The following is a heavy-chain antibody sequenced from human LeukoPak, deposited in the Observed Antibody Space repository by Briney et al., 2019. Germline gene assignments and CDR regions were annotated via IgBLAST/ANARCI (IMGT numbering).Heavy chain of an antibody. Sequence: GGSLRLSCAASGFTFSNYAMSWVRQAPGKGLVWVSRINSDGSSTIHADSVKGRFTISRDNAKNTLYLQMNSLRAEDTAVYYCAREVYSSGWSSFDYWGQGTLVTVSS. D-gene: IGHD6-19*01. CDR1: GFTFSNYA. J-gene: IGHJ4*02. V-gene: IGHV3-74*01. CDR3: AREVYSSGWSSFDY. CDR2: INSDGSST.